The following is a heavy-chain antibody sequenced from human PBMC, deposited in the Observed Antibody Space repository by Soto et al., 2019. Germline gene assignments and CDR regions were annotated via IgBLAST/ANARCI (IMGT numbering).Heavy chain of an antibody. CDR3: SRENNTIDY. Sequence: QIQLLQSGAEVKKPGASVKVTCKSSGYTFRNFGISWVRQAPGQGLEWMGWISAYNANANYAQESQGRLTMTADTSTGPGCMELRSLRSDDPVQYYFSRENNTIDYRGQGTLVTFS. J-gene: IGHJ4*02. CDR2: ISAYNANA. V-gene: IGHV1-18*01. D-gene: IGHD1-20*01. CDR1: GYTFRNFG.